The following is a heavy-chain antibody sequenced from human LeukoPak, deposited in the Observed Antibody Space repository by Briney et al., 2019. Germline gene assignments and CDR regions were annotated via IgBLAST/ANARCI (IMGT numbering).Heavy chain of an antibody. V-gene: IGHV4-34*01. J-gene: IGHJ4*02. Sequence: SETLSLTCAVYGGSFSGYYWSWIRQPPGKGLEWIGEINHSGSTNYNPSLKSRVTISVDTSKNQFSLKLSSVTAADTAVYYCASSVEGYSNYGVYWGQGTLVTVSS. D-gene: IGHD4-11*01. CDR3: ASSVEGYSNYGVY. CDR2: INHSGST. CDR1: GGSFSGYY.